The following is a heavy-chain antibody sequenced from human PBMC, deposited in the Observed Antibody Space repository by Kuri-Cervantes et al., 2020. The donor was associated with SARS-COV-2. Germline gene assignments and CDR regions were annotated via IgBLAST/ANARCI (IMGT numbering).Heavy chain of an antibody. Sequence: LSLTCAASGFTFSSYSINWVRQAPGKGLEWVSYINSGSSTIYYADSVKGRSTISRDNAKNSLYLQMNSLRAEDTAVYYCTLAVAAAVWGQGTLVTVSS. D-gene: IGHD6-19*01. CDR3: TLAVAAAV. CDR2: INSGSSTI. J-gene: IGHJ4*02. CDR1: GFTFSSYS. V-gene: IGHV3-48*01.